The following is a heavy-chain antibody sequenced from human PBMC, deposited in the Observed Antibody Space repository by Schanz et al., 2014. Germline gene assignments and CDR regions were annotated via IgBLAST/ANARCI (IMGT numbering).Heavy chain of an antibody. CDR2: IGSSSSRI. CDR3: AKGRFGELSAFDI. V-gene: IGHV3-48*01. D-gene: IGHD3-10*01. J-gene: IGHJ3*02. CDR1: GFSVGNKY. Sequence: EVQLVESGGGLVKPGGSLRLSCAASGFSVGNKYMNWVRQAPGKGLEWISYIGSSSSRIDHADSVKGRFTISRDNAKNSLYLQMNSLRAEDTAVYYCAKGRFGELSAFDIWGQGTMVTVSS.